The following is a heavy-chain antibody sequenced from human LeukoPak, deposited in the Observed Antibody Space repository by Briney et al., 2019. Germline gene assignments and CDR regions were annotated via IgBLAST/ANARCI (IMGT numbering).Heavy chain of an antibody. CDR1: GFTFSHYW. CDR2: IKRDGREK. CDR3: ARDLWFGEFPYYFDY. J-gene: IGHJ4*02. Sequence: PGGSLRLSCAASGFTFSHYWMSWVRQAPGKGLEWVANIKRDGREKYYVDSVKGRFTISRDNAKNSLYLQINSLRAEDTAVYYCARDLWFGEFPYYFDYWGQGTLVTVSS. V-gene: IGHV3-7*01. D-gene: IGHD3-10*01.